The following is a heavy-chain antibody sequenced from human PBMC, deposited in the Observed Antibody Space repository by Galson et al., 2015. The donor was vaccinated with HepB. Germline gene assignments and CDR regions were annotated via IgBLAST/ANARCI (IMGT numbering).Heavy chain of an antibody. CDR2: IYSGGDT. D-gene: IGHD3-16*01. J-gene: IGHJ4*02. Sequence: SLRLSCAASGFTVSGNYMSWVRQAPGKGLEWVSLIYSGGDTYYADSVKGRFTISRDNYKNTEYLQMNTLRDEDTAVYYCAGRSTWGGPDYWGQGTLVTVSS. V-gene: IGHV3-53*01. CDR3: AGRSTWGGPDY. CDR1: GFTVSGNY.